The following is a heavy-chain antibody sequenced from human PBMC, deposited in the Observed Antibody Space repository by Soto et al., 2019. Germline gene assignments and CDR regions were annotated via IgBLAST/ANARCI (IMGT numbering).Heavy chain of an antibody. Sequence: ASVKVSCKASGYTFTSDGISWVRQAPGQGLEWMGWISAYNGNTNYAQKLQGRVTMTTDTSTSTAYMELRSLRSDDTAVYYCARDSRSWSLNCFDPWGQGTLVTVS. CDR3: ARDSRSWSLNCFDP. CDR2: ISAYNGNT. J-gene: IGHJ5*01. V-gene: IGHV1-18*04. CDR1: GYTFTSDG. D-gene: IGHD6-13*01.